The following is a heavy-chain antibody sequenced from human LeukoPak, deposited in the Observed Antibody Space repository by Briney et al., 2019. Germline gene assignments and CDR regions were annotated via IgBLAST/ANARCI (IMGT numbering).Heavy chain of an antibody. Sequence: GESLKISCKGSGYSFTSYWIGWVRQMPGKGLEWMGIIYPGDSDTRYSPSFQGQVTISADKSISTAYLQWSSLKASDTAMYYCARLSGWDGYNSHFDYWGQGTLVTVSS. J-gene: IGHJ4*02. D-gene: IGHD5-24*01. V-gene: IGHV5-51*01. CDR3: ARLSGWDGYNSHFDY. CDR2: IYPGDSDT. CDR1: GYSFTSYW.